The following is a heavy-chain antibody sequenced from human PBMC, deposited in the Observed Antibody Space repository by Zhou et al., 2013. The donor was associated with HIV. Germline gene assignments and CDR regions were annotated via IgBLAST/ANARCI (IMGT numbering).Heavy chain of an antibody. CDR3: ARDLLPTTSWTDFYYYGLNV. CDR1: EGTFTSYV. J-gene: IGHJ6*02. D-gene: IGHD2-2*01. Sequence: QVRLVQSGTEVKRPGSSVKVSCKASEGTFTSYVISWVRQAPGQGLEWMGWIIPIFDTSKYAQKFQGRVTITTDESTSTAYMELSSLRFEDTAVYYCARDLLPTTSWTDFYYYGLNVWGQGTTVTVSS. CDR2: IIPIFDTS. V-gene: IGHV1-69*05.